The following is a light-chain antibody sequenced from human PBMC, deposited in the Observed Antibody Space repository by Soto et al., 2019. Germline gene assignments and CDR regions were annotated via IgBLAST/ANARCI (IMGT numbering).Light chain of an antibody. V-gene: IGKV3-11*01. J-gene: IGKJ1*01. CDR2: DAS. CDR3: QHRSNWPPIWT. Sequence: EIVLTQFPVTLSLSPGDRAPLSCRASQSFGRYLAWYQQKPGQAPRLLLYDASNSATGIPSRFSGSGSGTGFTLTIISLEPESFAVSFCQHRSNWPPIWTFGDGTKVEIK. CDR1: QSFGRY.